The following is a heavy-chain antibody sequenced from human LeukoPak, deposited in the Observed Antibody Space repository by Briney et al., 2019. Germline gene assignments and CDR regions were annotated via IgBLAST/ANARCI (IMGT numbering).Heavy chain of an antibody. CDR3: ARQLLWFGELFSNDAFDI. Sequence: SETLSLTCTVSGGSISSYYWSWIRQPAGKGLEWIGRIYTSGSTNYNPSLKSRVTISVDTSKNQFSLKLSSVTAADTAVYYCARQLLWFGELFSNDAFDIWGQGTMVTVSS. V-gene: IGHV4-4*07. J-gene: IGHJ3*02. CDR2: IYTSGST. D-gene: IGHD3-10*01. CDR1: GGSISSYY.